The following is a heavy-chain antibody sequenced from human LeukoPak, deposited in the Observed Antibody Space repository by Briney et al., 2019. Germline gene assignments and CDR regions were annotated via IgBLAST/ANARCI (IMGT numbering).Heavy chain of an antibody. J-gene: IGHJ4*02. CDR3: AREEWELSSNFDY. CDR1: GGSFSGYY. Sequence: SETLSLTCAVYGGSFSGYYWSWIPQPPGNGLEWIGEINHSGSTNYNPSLKSRVTISVDTSKNQISLKLSSVTAADTAVYYCAREEWELSSNFDYWGQGTLVTVSS. D-gene: IGHD1-26*01. V-gene: IGHV4-34*01. CDR2: INHSGST.